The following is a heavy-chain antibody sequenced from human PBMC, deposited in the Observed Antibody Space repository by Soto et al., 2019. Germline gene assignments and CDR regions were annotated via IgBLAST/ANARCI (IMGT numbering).Heavy chain of an antibody. J-gene: IGHJ4*02. D-gene: IGHD3-3*01. V-gene: IGHV1-18*01. Sequence: ASVKVSCKASGYTFTSYGISWVRQAPGQGLEWMGWISAYNGNTNYAQKLQGRVTMTTDTSTSTAYMELRSLRSDDTAVYYCARVPIYDFWSGTGFDYWGQGTLVTVSS. CDR3: ARVPIYDFWSGTGFDY. CDR1: GYTFTSYG. CDR2: ISAYNGNT.